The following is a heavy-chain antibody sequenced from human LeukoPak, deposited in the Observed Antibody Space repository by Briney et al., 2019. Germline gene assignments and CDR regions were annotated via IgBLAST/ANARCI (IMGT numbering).Heavy chain of an antibody. CDR1: GFTFYDYA. J-gene: IGHJ6*02. D-gene: IGHD5-12*01. CDR3: ARDAWRRAFNYGMDV. CDR2: ISWSSGNI. Sequence: GRSLRLSCAASGFTFYDYAMHWVRHTPGKGLEWAAGISWSSGNIGYADSVKRRFTISRDNAENSLHLQMNSLRTEDTALYFCARDAWRRAFNYGMDVWGQGTTVAVSS. V-gene: IGHV3-9*01.